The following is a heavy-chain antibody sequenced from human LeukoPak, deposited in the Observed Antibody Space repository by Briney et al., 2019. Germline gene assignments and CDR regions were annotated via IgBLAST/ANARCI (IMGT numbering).Heavy chain of an antibody. CDR2: MNPNSGNT. CDR1: GYTFTSYD. V-gene: IGHV1-8*01. CDR3: ARGEYYDILTGYYEPDY. Sequence: ASVTVSCKASGYTFTSYDINWVRQATGQGLEWMGWMNPNSGNTGYAQKFQGRVTMTRNTSISTAYMELSSLRSEDTAVYYCARGEYYDILTGYYEPDYWGQGTLVTVSS. J-gene: IGHJ4*02. D-gene: IGHD3-9*01.